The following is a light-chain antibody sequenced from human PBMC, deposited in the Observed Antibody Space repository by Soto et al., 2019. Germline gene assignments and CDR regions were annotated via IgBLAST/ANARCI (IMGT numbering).Light chain of an antibody. V-gene: IGLV2-14*01. CDR2: DVS. J-gene: IGLJ1*01. CDR1: SSDVGGYNY. Sequence: QSALTQPASVSGSPGQSITISCTGTSSDVGGYNYVSWYQQHPGKAPKLMIYDVSNRPSGVSNRFSGAKSCNTSSLTISGLQAEEEADYYCSSYTGSSPRLYVFGTGTKLTVL. CDR3: SSYTGSSPRLYV.